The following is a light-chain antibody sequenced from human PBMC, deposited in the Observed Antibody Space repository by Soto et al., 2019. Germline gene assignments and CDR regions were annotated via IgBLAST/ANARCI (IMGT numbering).Light chain of an antibody. CDR3: SSYTGSSTPYV. V-gene: IGLV2-14*01. J-gene: IGLJ1*01. Sequence: QSVLTQPASVSGSPGQSITISCTGTSSGIGTYKYVSWYQHPPGKAPKLMIYEVSNRPSGVSNRCSGSKSGNTASLTISGLQAEDEADYYCSSYTGSSTPYVFGSGTKVTGL. CDR2: EVS. CDR1: SSGIGTYKY.